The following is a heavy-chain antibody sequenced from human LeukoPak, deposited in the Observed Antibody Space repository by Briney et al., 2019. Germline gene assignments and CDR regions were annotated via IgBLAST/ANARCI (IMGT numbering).Heavy chain of an antibody. Sequence: PSETLSLTCAVYGESFSGYYWSWLRQPPGKGLEWIGEINHSESTNYNPSLKSRVTISVDTSKNQFSLKLSSVTAADTAVYYCARHPLLRGVTYDYYYYMDVWGKGTTVTISS. V-gene: IGHV4-34*01. J-gene: IGHJ6*03. CDR1: GESFSGYY. CDR3: ARHPLLRGVTYDYYYYMDV. D-gene: IGHD3-10*01. CDR2: INHSEST.